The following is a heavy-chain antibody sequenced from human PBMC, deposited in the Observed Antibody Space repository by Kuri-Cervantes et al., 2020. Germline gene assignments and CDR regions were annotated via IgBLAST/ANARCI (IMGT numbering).Heavy chain of an antibody. CDR3: AKAQDAQLVRSPLDP. D-gene: IGHD1-1*01. Sequence: LSLTCAASGFTFDDYAMHWVRQAPGKGLEWVSGISWNSGNIGYADSVKGRFTISRDNAKNSLYLQMNSLRAEDTALYYCAKAQDAQLVRSPLDPWGQGTLVTVSS. J-gene: IGHJ5*02. V-gene: IGHV3-9*01. CDR1: GFTFDDYA. CDR2: ISWNSGNI.